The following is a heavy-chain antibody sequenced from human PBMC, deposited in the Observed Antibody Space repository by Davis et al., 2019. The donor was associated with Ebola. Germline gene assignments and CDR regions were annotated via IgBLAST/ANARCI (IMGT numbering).Heavy chain of an antibody. J-gene: IGHJ4*02. CDR3: VGAIFDYHY. D-gene: IGHD3-16*01. CDR2: IHPGDGSA. CDR1: GYTFTVYY. V-gene: IGHV1-46*01. Sequence: AASVKVSCKASGYTFTVYYMHWVRQAPGQGLEWMGIIHPGDGSATYAQKFQGRVTMTRDTSTSTVYMELSSLRSEDTAVYYCVGAIFDYHYWGQGTLVTVSS.